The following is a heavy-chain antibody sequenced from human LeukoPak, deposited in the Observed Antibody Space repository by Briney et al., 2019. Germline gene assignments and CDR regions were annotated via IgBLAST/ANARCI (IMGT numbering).Heavy chain of an antibody. CDR2: INPNSGGT. J-gene: IGHJ3*02. CDR1: GYTFTGYY. Sequence: ASVKVSCKASGYTFTGYYMHWVRQAPGQGLEWMGWINPNSGGTNYAQKFQGRVTMTRDTSISTAYMELSRLRSEDTAVYYCARVYCGGDCEYDAFDIWGQGTMVTVSS. D-gene: IGHD2-21*02. V-gene: IGHV1-2*02. CDR3: ARVYCGGDCEYDAFDI.